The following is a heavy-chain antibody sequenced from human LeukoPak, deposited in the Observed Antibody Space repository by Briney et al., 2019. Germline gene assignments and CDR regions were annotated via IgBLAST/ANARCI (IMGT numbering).Heavy chain of an antibody. CDR1: GFTVRSNS. CDR2: IYSGGST. J-gene: IGHJ1*01. CDR3: ASAREYCISTNCYEYFQH. D-gene: IGHD2-2*01. Sequence: PGGSLRLSCAASGFTVRSNSMSWVRPAPGKGLEWVSVIYSGGSTYYADSVNGRFTISRDSSKNTLYLQMNSLRAEDTAVYYCASAREYCISTNCYEYFQHWGQGTLVTVSS. V-gene: IGHV3-53*01.